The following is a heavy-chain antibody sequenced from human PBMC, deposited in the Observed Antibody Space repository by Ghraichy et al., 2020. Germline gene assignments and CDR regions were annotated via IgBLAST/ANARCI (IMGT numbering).Heavy chain of an antibody. CDR1: GVSIGSTFYY. V-gene: IGHV4-39*01. Sequence: SQTLSLTCTVSGVSIGSTFYYWGWIRQPPGKGLEWIGSIYYSGSTYYNPSLESRVTISIDTSKNQFTLKQNSVTAADTAVYYCARHRRGAERYNPLNWFDSWGQGTLVTVSS. CDR2: IYYSGST. CDR3: ARHRRGAERYNPLNWFDS. J-gene: IGHJ5*01. D-gene: IGHD1-1*01.